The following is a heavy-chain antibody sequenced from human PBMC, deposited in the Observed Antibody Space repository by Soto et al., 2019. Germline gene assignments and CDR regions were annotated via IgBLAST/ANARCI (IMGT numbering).Heavy chain of an antibody. CDR1: GFSLTNGRMG. CDR2: FFSDAER. Sequence: GSGPTLVNPTETLTLTCSVSGFSLTNGRMGVSRIRQPPGKALEWLAHFFSDAERSYSTSMQSRLNMYKDSSGSQVVLTMTNMAPADTATYFCARMDGDYNYYGLDVWGHGIAVTVSS. J-gene: IGHJ6*02. D-gene: IGHD4-17*01. V-gene: IGHV2-26*01. CDR3: ARMDGDYNYYGLDV.